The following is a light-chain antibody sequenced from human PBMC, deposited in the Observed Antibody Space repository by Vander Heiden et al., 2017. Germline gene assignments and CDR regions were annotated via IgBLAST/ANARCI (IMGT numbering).Light chain of an antibody. Sequence: DIQMTQSPSSLSASVGDRVTITCRASQGIRDDLDWYQQKPVKAPKRLIFAASSLQSGVPSRFSGSGSGTEFTLTISILHPEDFATYYCRQHYSYRLTFGQGTKVEIK. J-gene: IGKJ1*01. V-gene: IGKV1-17*01. CDR2: AAS. CDR3: RQHYSYRLT. CDR1: QGIRDD.